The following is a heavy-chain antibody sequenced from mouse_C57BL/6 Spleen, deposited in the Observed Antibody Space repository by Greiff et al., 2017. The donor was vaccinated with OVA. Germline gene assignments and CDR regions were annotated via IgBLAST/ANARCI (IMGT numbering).Heavy chain of an antibody. J-gene: IGHJ3*01. V-gene: IGHV1-54*01. D-gene: IGHD1-1*01. CDR1: GYAFTNYL. Sequence: VQLQQSGAELVRPGTSVKVSCKASGYAFTNYLIEWVKQRPGQGLEWIGVINPGSGGTNYNEKFKGKATLTADKSSSTAYMQLSSLTSEDSAVYFCARENTTERFAYWGQGTLVTVSA. CDR3: ARENTTERFAY. CDR2: INPGSGGT.